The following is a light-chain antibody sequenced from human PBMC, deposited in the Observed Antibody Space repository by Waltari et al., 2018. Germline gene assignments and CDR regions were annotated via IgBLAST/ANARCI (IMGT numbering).Light chain of an antibody. Sequence: DIVLTQSPATLSSSPGERATLPCRASQSITSNSLAWYQQKPGQAPRLLIYGASSRATGIPDRFSGSGSGTDFTLTISRLEPEDFAVYYCQQYDSSPHNTFGQGTKVEIK. V-gene: IGKV3-20*01. CDR2: GAS. CDR3: QQYDSSPHNT. J-gene: IGKJ1*01. CDR1: QSITSNS.